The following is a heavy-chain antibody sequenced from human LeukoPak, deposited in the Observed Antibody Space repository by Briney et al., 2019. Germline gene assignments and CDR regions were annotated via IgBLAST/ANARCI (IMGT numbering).Heavy chain of an antibody. Sequence: GGSLGLSCAASGFTFSSYAMSWVRQAPGKGLEWVSGIIGSGGTSYYADSVKGRFTISRDNSQNTLYLQMNSLRAEDTAVYYCAKDRIAAARGAFDIWGQGTMVTVSS. CDR1: GFTFSSYA. CDR3: AKDRIAAARGAFDI. J-gene: IGHJ3*02. V-gene: IGHV3-23*01. CDR2: IIGSGGTS. D-gene: IGHD6-13*01.